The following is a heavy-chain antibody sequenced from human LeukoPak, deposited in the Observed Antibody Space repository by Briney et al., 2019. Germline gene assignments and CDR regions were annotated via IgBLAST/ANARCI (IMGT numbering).Heavy chain of an antibody. D-gene: IGHD2-2*01. V-gene: IGHV1-24*01. CDR1: GYTLAELS. Sequence: ASVKVSCKVSGYTLAELSMHWVRQAPGKGLAWMGGFDPEDGKTIYAQKLQGRVTMPEDTSTDTAYMELSSLKSEDTAVYYCASTPPVLAAIGPTYYYMDVWGKGTTVTVSS. J-gene: IGHJ6*03. CDR3: ASTPPVLAAIGPTYYYMDV. CDR2: FDPEDGKT.